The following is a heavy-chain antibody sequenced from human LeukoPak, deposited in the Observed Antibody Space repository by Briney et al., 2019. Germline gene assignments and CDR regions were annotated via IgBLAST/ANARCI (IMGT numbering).Heavy chain of an antibody. CDR3: ARATYYYDSSGYYYDY. J-gene: IGHJ4*02. D-gene: IGHD3-22*01. CDR2: ISAYNGNT. Sequence: GASVKVSCKASGYTFTSYGISWVRQAPGQGLAWMGWISAYNGNTNYAQKLQGRVTMTTDTSTSTAYMELRSLRSDDTAVYYCARATYYYDSSGYYYDYWGQGTLVTVSS. CDR1: GYTFTSYG. V-gene: IGHV1-18*01.